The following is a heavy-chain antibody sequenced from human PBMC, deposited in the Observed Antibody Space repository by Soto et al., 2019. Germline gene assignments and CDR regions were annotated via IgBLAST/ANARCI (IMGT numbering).Heavy chain of an antibody. V-gene: IGHV3-49*03. D-gene: IGHD6-13*01. CDR1: GFTFGDYA. J-gene: IGHJ1*01. Sequence: GGSLRLSCTASGFTFGDYAMSWFRQAPGKGLEWVGFIRSKAYGGATEYAASVKGRFTISRDDSKSIAYLQMNSLKTEYTAVYYCTAPGYSSSWYVIQHWGQGTLVTVSS. CDR2: IRSKAYGGAT. CDR3: TAPGYSSSWYVIQH.